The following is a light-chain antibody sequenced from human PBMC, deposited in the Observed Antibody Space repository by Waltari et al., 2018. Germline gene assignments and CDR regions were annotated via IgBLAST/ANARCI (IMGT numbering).Light chain of an antibody. Sequence: IQMTQSPSSLSASIGDTVTIPCRASRDIANNVNWYQQQSGKAPKLLIYRASSLQSGVPSRFSGSGSGTDFSLTITSLQPEDFATYYCQQGYDFPCTFGRGTKVDIK. CDR2: RAS. CDR3: QQGYDFPCT. J-gene: IGKJ1*01. V-gene: IGKV1-6*02. CDR1: RDIANN.